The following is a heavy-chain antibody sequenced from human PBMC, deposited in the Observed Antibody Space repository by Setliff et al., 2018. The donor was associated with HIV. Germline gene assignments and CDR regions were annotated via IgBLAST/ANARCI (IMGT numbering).Heavy chain of an antibody. J-gene: IGHJ5*02. CDR3: ARDRPHNWFDP. CDR2: SYPSDGRT. Sequence: ASVRSPARASGYTFTSYYLHWLRQAPGQGLEWMGISYPSDGRTQYAQKFQGRVTMTMDTSTNTVYMDLSSLGSDDTAVYYCARDRPHNWFDPWGQGTLVTVSS. CDR1: GYTFTSYY. V-gene: IGHV1-46*01.